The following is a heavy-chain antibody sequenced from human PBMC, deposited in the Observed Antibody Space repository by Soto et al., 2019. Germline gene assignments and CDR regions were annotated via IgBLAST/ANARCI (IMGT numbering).Heavy chain of an antibody. Sequence: EVQLVESGGGLVQPGGSLRLTCVASGFPFSIYSMNWVLQAPGKGLEWSSYITSDTNTIKYADSVKGRFTISRDNAKNLVYLQMNSLRDEDTAVYFCARSVEGHFDYWGQGTVVTVSS. CDR2: ITSDTNTI. D-gene: IGHD6-19*01. V-gene: IGHV3-48*02. CDR3: ARSVEGHFDY. J-gene: IGHJ4*02. CDR1: GFPFSIYS.